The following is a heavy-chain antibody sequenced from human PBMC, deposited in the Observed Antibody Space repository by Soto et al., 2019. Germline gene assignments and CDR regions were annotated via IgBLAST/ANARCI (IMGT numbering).Heavy chain of an antibody. J-gene: IGHJ6*02. CDR3: AKELTVTVDTDTEIKMGGGEYGMDV. CDR2: IAYDGSNK. Sequence: QVQLVESGGGVVQPGRSLRLSCAASGFTFSSYGMHWVRQAPGKGLEWVAVIAYDGSNKYYADSVKGRFTISRDNSKNSLYLQMNSLRAKDTAGYYCAKELTVTVDTDTEIKMGGGEYGMDVWGQGTTVTVSS. V-gene: IGHV3-30*18. CDR1: GFTFSSYG. D-gene: IGHD5-18*01.